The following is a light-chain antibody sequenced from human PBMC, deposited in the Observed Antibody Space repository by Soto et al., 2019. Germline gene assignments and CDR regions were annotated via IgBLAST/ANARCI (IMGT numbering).Light chain of an antibody. Sequence: EIVLTQSPGTLSLSPGERATLSCRASQSVSGSYLAWYQQKPGQAPRLLIHGASSRATGIPDRFSGSGSGTDFTLTISRLEPEDFAVYYCQQYGSSPPLTFGGGTKVEI. V-gene: IGKV3-20*01. CDR1: QSVSGSY. CDR3: QQYGSSPPLT. J-gene: IGKJ4*01. CDR2: GAS.